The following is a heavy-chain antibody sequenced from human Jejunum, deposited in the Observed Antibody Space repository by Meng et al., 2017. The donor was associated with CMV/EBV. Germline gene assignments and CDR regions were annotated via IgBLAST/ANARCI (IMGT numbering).Heavy chain of an antibody. CDR2: TRFDGRHS. CDR3: AKERRLGSTYYFDSSGYYFDS. Sequence: SYDMHWVRQAPGKGLEWVAFTRFDGRHSYNADSVRGRFTSSRDNSKNTLYLQMNRLRAEDTAVYYCAKERRLGSTYYFDSSGYYFDSWGQGSLVTVSS. V-gene: IGHV3-30*02. J-gene: IGHJ4*02. D-gene: IGHD3-22*01. CDR1: SYD.